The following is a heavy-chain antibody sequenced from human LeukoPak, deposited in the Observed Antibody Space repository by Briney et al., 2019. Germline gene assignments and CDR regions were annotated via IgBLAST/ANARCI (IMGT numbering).Heavy chain of an antibody. CDR2: IYPGDSDT. CDR3: ARYYYDSRGYRGDY. Sequence: GESLEISCKGSGSPFTSYWIGWARQVPGKGLEWTGIIYPGDSDTRYSPSFQGQVTISADKSISTAYLQWSSLKASDTAMYYCARYYYDSRGYRGDYWGQGTLVTVSS. V-gene: IGHV5-51*01. CDR1: GSPFTSYW. D-gene: IGHD3-22*01. J-gene: IGHJ4*02.